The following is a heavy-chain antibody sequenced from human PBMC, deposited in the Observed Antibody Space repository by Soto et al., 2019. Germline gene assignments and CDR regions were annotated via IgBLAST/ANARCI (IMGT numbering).Heavy chain of an antibody. D-gene: IGHD3-9*01. Sequence: EVQLLESGGGLVQPGGSLRLSCAASGFTFSSYAMSWGRQAPGKGLEWVSAISGSGGSTYYADSVKGRFTISRDNSKNTLYLQMNSLRAEDTAVYYCAKDGNPIPYLTGYYRLGWFDPWGQGTLVTVSS. V-gene: IGHV3-23*01. J-gene: IGHJ5*02. CDR3: AKDGNPIPYLTGYYRLGWFDP. CDR2: ISGSGGST. CDR1: GFTFSSYA.